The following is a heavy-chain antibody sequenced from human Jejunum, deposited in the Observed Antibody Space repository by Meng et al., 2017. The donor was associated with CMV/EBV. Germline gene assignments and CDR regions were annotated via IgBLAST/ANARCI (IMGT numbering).Heavy chain of an antibody. CDR1: GFTFSNYL. CDR3: VKGYGMDV. Sequence: SCAASGFTFSNYLRGWVRQAPGKGLVWVSSFGGSGGGTFYADSVKDRFTISRDNSRNTLYLQMNSLRAEDTAVYYCVKGYGMDVWGQGATVTVSS. CDR2: FGGSGGGT. J-gene: IGHJ6*02. V-gene: IGHV3-23*01.